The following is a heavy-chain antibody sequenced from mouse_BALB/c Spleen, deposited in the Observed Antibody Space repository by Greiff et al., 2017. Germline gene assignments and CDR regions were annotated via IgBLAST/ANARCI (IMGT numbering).Heavy chain of an antibody. CDR2: ISSGSSTI. J-gene: IGHJ1*01. D-gene: IGHD4-1*01. Sequence: EVKLMESGGGLVQPGGSRKLSCAASGFTFSSFGMHWVRQAPEKGLEWVAYISSGSSTIYYADTVKGRFTIARDNPKNTLFLQMTSLRSEDTAMYYCARTGPYWYFDVWGAGTTVTVAS. CDR3: ARTGPYWYFDV. V-gene: IGHV5-17*02. CDR1: GFTFSSFG.